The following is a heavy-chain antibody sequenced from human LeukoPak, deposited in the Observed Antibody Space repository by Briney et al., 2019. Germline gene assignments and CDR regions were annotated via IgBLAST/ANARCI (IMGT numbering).Heavy chain of an antibody. V-gene: IGHV4-59*01. J-gene: IGHJ4*02. Sequence: SETLSLTCTVSGGSISVYYWSWIRQPPGKGLEWIGYIYYSGSTNYNPSLKSRVTISADTSKNQFSLRLTSVTAADTALYYCARGPGGSYDYWGQGTLVTVSS. CDR3: ARGPGGSYDY. CDR1: GGSISVYY. D-gene: IGHD1-26*01. CDR2: IYYSGST.